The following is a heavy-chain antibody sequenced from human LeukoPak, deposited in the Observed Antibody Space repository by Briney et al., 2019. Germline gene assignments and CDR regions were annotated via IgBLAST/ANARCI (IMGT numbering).Heavy chain of an antibody. D-gene: IGHD3-22*01. CDR2: IIPILGIA. CDR1: GGTFSSYT. Sequence: SVKVACKASGGTFSSYTISWVRQAPGQGLEWMGRIIPILGIANYAQKFQGRVTITADKSTSTAYMELSSLRSEDTAVYYCARYYDSSGYYYGYWGQGTLVTVSA. V-gene: IGHV1-69*02. CDR3: ARYYDSSGYYYGY. J-gene: IGHJ4*02.